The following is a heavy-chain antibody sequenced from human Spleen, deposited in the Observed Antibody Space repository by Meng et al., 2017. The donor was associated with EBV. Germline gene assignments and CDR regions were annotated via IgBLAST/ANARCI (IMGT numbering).Heavy chain of an antibody. J-gene: IGHJ4*02. Sequence: EGSRVEVGGGWVTAGGSLSLSCVASGFTFSNYAMTWVRQAPGKGLEWLSAINGNGHNTYYADSVKGRFTISRDKSKNTLYLQMNSLRADDTAVYFCAKDRSGYDLGHFDYWGLGTLVTVSS. CDR1: GFTFSNYA. V-gene: IGHV3-23*04. D-gene: IGHD5-12*01. CDR3: AKDRSGYDLGHFDY. CDR2: INGNGHNT.